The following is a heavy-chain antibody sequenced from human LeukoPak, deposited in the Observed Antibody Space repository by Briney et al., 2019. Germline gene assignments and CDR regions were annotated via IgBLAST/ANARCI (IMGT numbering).Heavy chain of an antibody. J-gene: IGHJ4*02. Sequence: GGSLRLSCAASGFTFSNYWMHWVRQAPGKGLVWVSRINSDGSSTTYADSVKGRFTISRDNAKDTLYLQMNSLRAEDTAVYYCARARFGEGGYYFDYWGQGTLVTVSS. D-gene: IGHD3-10*01. CDR3: ARARFGEGGYYFDY. CDR1: GFTFSNYW. CDR2: INSDGSST. V-gene: IGHV3-74*01.